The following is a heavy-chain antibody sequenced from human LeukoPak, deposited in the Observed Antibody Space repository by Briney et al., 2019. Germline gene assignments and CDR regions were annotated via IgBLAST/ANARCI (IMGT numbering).Heavy chain of an antibody. CDR2: INPSGGST. D-gene: IGHD3-16*02. CDR1: GYTFTSYY. V-gene: IGHV1-46*01. J-gene: IGHJ3*02. Sequence: GASVTVSCKASGYTFTSYYMHWVRQAPGQGLEWMGIINPSGGSTSYAQKFQGRVTMTRDTSTSTVYMELSSLRSEDTAVYYCARDYLSATANAAFDIWGQGTMVTVSS. CDR3: ARDYLSATANAAFDI.